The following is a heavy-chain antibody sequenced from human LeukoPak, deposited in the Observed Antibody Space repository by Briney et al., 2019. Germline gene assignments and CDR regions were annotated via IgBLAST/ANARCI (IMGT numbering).Heavy chain of an antibody. J-gene: IGHJ1*01. D-gene: IGHD3-22*01. CDR1: GFTFSNAW. V-gene: IGHV3-15*01. CDR3: AIMHGYYDGSGYWVQ. Sequence: GGSLRLSCAASGFTFSNAWMSWVRQAPGKGLEWVGRIKSKTDGGTTDYAAPVKGRFTISRDDSKNTLYMQMNSLRDEDTAVYYCAIMHGYYDGSGYWVQWGQGTLVTVSS. CDR2: IKSKTDGGTT.